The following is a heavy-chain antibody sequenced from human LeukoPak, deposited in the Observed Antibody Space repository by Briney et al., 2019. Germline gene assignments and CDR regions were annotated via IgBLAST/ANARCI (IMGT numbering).Heavy chain of an antibody. CDR3: AKDHPSSGWPTFEY. CDR2: ISGSGGST. CDR1: GFTFSSYA. Sequence: GGSLRLSCAASGFTFSSYAMSWVRQAPGKGLEWVSAISGSGGSTYYADSVKDRFTISRDESENTVFLQMNSLRAEDTAIYYCAKDHPSSGWPTFEYWGQGTLVTVSP. D-gene: IGHD6-19*01. V-gene: IGHV3-23*01. J-gene: IGHJ4*02.